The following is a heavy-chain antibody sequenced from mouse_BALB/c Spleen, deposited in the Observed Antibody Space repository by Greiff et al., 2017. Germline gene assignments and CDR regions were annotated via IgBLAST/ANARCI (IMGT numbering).Heavy chain of an antibody. D-gene: IGHD2-3*01. CDR2: IDPENGNT. CDR3: ARNDGYYWYFDV. Sequence: GQLQQSGAELVRPGALVKLSCKASGFNIKDYYMHWVKQRPEQGLEWIGWIDPENGNTIYDPKFQGKASITADKSSSTAYMELSSLTSEDSAVYYCARNDGYYWYFDVWGAGTTVTVSS. V-gene: IGHV14-1*02. CDR1: GFNIKDYY. J-gene: IGHJ1*01.